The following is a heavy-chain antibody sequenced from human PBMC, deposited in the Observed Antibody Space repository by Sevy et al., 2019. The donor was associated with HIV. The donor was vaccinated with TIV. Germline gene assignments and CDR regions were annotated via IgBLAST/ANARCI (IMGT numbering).Heavy chain of an antibody. CDR2: INSGGGGT. J-gene: IGHJ4*02. D-gene: IGHD3-22*01. V-gene: IGHV3-23*01. Sequence: GGSLRLSCAASGLTFTEFVMSWVRQSPGKGLEWVSTINSGGGGTYYADSVKGRFTISRDNSQNTLDLQLNSLRAEETAVNYCAKDVVGGYYDSSGYSDHWGQGTLVTVSS. CDR3: AKDVVGGYYDSSGYSDH. CDR1: GLTFTEFV.